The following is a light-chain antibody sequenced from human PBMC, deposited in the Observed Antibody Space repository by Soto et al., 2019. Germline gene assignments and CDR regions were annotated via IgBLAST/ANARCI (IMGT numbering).Light chain of an antibody. V-gene: IGKV2-30*01. J-gene: IGKJ2*01. CDR2: KVS. Sequence: DVVMTQSPLSLPVTLGQPASISCRSSQSLVNSDGNTYLNWFQQRPGQSPRRLIYKVSNRDSGVPDRFSGSGSGTDFSLKISRVDAEDVGVYYCMQGTHCPHSFGQGTKLEMK. CDR3: MQGTHCPHS. CDR1: QSLVNSDGNTY.